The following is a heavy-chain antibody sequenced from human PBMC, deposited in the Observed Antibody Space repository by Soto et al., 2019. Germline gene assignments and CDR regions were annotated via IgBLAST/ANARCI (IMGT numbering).Heavy chain of an antibody. CDR2: IIPIFGTA. CDR3: ARDPGFYYDSSGRDLNWFDP. J-gene: IGHJ5*02. CDR1: GGTFSSYA. D-gene: IGHD3-22*01. Sequence: ASVKVSCKASGGTFSSYAISWVRQAPGQGLEWMGGIIPIFGTANYAQKFQGRVTITADESTSTAYMELSSLRSEDTAVYYCARDPGFYYDSSGRDLNWFDPWGQGTLVTVSS. V-gene: IGHV1-69*13.